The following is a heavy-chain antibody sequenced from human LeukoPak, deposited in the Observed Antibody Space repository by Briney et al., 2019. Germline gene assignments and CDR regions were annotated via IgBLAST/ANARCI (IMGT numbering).Heavy chain of an antibody. CDR2: IGGSGGAI. Sequence: GSLRLSCAASGFIFSNYDMSWVRQAPGKGLEWVACIGGSGGAILYADSVKGRFTISRDNSKSTLYLQMNSPRADDTALYFCAKWMSRIQAFDIWGQGTMVTVS. J-gene: IGHJ3*02. CDR3: AKWMSRIQAFDI. V-gene: IGHV3-23*01. CDR1: GFIFSNYD. D-gene: IGHD5-12*01.